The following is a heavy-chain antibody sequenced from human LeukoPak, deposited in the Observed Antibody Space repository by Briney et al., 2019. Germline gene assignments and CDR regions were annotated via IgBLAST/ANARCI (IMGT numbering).Heavy chain of an antibody. J-gene: IGHJ4*02. CDR1: GYTFTDYY. D-gene: IGHD2-2*01. CDR2: INPNDGDT. Sequence: VASVKVPCKASGYTFTDYYMHWVRQAPGQGFEWMGWINPNDGDTNYAQKFQGRVTMTRDTSISTAHMEVSRLRSDDTAVYYCARANFLYCSSSTCLFDYWGQGTLVTVSS. V-gene: IGHV1-2*02. CDR3: ARANFLYCSSSTCLFDY.